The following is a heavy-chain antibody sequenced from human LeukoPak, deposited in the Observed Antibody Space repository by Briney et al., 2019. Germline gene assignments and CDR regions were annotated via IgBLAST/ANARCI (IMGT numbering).Heavy chain of an antibody. CDR2: IYHSGST. CDR3: ASIGGALPFDAFDI. Sequence: TSETLSLTCTVSGYSISSGYYWGWIRPPPGKGLEWIGSIYHSGSTYYNPSLKSRVTISVDTSKNQFSLKLSSVTAADTAVYYCASIGGALPFDAFDIWGQGTMVTVSS. CDR1: GYSISSGYY. J-gene: IGHJ3*02. V-gene: IGHV4-38-2*02. D-gene: IGHD3-3*01.